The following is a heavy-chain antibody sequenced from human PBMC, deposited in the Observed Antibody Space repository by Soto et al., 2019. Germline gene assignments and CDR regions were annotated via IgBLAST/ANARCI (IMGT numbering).Heavy chain of an antibody. J-gene: IGHJ6*02. V-gene: IGHV3-30-3*01. Sequence: QVQLVESGGGVVQPGRSLRLSCAASGFTFSSYAMHWVRQAPGKGLEWVAVISYDGSNKYYADSVKGRFTISRDNSKNTLYLQMNSLRAGDTAVYYCARDRTGIAAAGTRVSYYYYYYGMDVWGQGTTVTVSS. CDR3: ARDRTGIAAAGTRVSYYYYYYGMDV. CDR2: ISYDGSNK. D-gene: IGHD6-13*01. CDR1: GFTFSSYA.